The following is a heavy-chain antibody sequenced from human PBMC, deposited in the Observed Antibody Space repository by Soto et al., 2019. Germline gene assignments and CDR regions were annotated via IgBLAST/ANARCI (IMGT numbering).Heavy chain of an antibody. Sequence: XETLSLPCTVACVSISTSNYFWGWIRQPPGKVLEWIASIYYSGSTYYNPSLKSRVTLSADTSKNQFSLKVNSVTATDTAVYYCANNLRGDYYFLQNWGQGTLVTVSS. CDR2: IYYSGST. CDR1: CVSISTSNYF. J-gene: IGHJ1*01. V-gene: IGHV4-39*01. CDR3: ANNLRGDYYFLQN. D-gene: IGHD2-21*02.